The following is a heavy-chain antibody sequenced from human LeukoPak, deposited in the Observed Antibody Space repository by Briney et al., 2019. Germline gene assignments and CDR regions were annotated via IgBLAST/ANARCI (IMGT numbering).Heavy chain of an antibody. J-gene: IGHJ4*02. CDR2: ISSSSTYI. CDR3: ARDAYGVVSAATPFDY. D-gene: IGHD3-3*01. V-gene: IGHV3-21*01. CDR1: GFTFSSYS. Sequence: GGSLRLSCAASGFTFSSYSMNWVRQAPGKGLEWVSSISSSSTYIYYADSVKGRFTISRANAKNSLYLQMISLRAEDTAVYYCARDAYGVVSAATPFDYWGQGTLVTVSS.